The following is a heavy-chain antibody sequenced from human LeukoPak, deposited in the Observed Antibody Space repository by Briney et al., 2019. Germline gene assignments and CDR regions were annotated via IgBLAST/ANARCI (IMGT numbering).Heavy chain of an antibody. D-gene: IGHD3-22*01. CDR1: GFTFSRYW. Sequence: GGSLRLSCAASGFTFSRYWMSWVRQAPGKGLEWVASINQDESAKFYVDSVKGRFTISRDNAKSSLFLQLNSLRAEDTAVYYCARERGYYDNSGYLPTTYFQHWGQGTLVTVSS. CDR3: ARERGYYDNSGYLPTTYFQH. J-gene: IGHJ1*01. CDR2: INQDESAK. V-gene: IGHV3-7*01.